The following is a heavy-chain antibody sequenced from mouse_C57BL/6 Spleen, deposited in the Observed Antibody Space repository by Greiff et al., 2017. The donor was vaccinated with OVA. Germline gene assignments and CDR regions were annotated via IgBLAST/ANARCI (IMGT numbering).Heavy chain of an antibody. CDR1: GYAFSRHW. D-gene: IGHD1-1*01. CDR3: ARWGFGTTVDWYFDV. V-gene: IGHV1-80*01. Sequence: QVQLQQSGAELVKPGASVKISCKASGYAFSRHWMNWVKQRPGKGLEWIGQIYPGDGDTNYNGKFKGKATLTADKSSSTAYMQLSSLTSEDSAVYSCARWGFGTTVDWYFDVWGTGTTVTVAS. CDR2: IYPGDGDT. J-gene: IGHJ1*03.